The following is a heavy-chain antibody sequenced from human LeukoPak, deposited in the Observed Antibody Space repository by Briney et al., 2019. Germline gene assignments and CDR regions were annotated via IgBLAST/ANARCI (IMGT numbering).Heavy chain of an antibody. D-gene: IGHD2-15*01. V-gene: IGHV4-39*01. J-gene: IGHJ5*02. Sequence: SETLSLTCTVSGGSISSSSYYWGWLRQPPGKGLERIGSIYYSGSTYYNPSLKSRVTISVDTSKNQYSLQLSSVTAADTAVYYCASIPDCSGGSCYSGWFDPWGQGTLVTVSS. CDR2: IYYSGST. CDR1: GGSISSSSYY. CDR3: ASIPDCSGGSCYSGWFDP.